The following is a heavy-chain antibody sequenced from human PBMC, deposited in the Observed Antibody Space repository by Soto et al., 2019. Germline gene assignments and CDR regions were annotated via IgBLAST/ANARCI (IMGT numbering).Heavy chain of an antibody. V-gene: IGHV3-21*01. Sequence: EVQLVESGGGLVKPGGSLRLSCAASGFSFSDYSMNWVRQAPGKGLEWVSSISGSTSYIYYADSLKGRFTVSRDNAEKSLYLQMNSLRAEDTAVYHCARDGPFCSGTGCRDYYHYIDFWGKGTTVIVSS. CDR2: ISGSTSYI. CDR1: GFSFSDYS. D-gene: IGHD2-2*01. J-gene: IGHJ6*03. CDR3: ARDGPFCSGTGCRDYYHYIDF.